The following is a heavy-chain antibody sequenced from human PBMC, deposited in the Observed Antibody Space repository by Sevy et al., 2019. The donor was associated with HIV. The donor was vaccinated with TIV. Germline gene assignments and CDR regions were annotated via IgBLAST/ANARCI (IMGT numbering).Heavy chain of an antibody. CDR1: GYSFTDYW. V-gene: IGHV5-51*01. J-gene: IGHJ6*02. CDR2: IYPGDSDT. Sequence: GESLKISCKGSGYSFTDYWIGWVRQKPGKGLEWMGIIYPGDSDTIYSPSFQGQVTISVDKSISTAYLRWSSLKTSDTAIFYCARGAMGTLPSYYYYTLNIWGQGTTVTVSS. D-gene: IGHD3-16*01. CDR3: ARGAMGTLPSYYYYTLNI.